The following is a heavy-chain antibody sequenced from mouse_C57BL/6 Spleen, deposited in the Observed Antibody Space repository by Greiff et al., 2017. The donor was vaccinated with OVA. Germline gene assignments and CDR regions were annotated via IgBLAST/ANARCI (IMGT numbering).Heavy chain of an antibody. CDR3: ARPSGGFAY. Sequence: VQLQQSGPELVKPGASVKISCKASGYSFTGYYMNWVKQSPEKSLEWIGEINPSTGGTTYNQKFKAKATVTVDKSSSTAYMQLKSLTSEDSAVYYCARPSGGFAYWGQGTLVTVSA. J-gene: IGHJ3*01. CDR2: INPSTGGT. V-gene: IGHV1-42*01. CDR1: GYSFTGYY.